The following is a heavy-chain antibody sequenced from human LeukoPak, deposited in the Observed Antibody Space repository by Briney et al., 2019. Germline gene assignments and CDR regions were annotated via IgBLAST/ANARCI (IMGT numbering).Heavy chain of an antibody. CDR2: IYPGDSDT. Sequence: GESLKISCKGSGYNFTTYWIGWVRQMPGKGLEWMGIIYPGDSDTIYGPSFQGQVTISADKSTNTAYLQWSSLKASDTAMYYCARLSRETTVTTWFDPWGHGTLVTVSS. D-gene: IGHD4-17*01. V-gene: IGHV5-51*01. CDR3: ARLSRETTVTTWFDP. CDR1: GYNFTTYW. J-gene: IGHJ5*02.